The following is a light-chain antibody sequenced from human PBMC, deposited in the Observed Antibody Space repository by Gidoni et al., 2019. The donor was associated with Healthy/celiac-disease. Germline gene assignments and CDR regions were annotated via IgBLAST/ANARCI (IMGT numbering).Light chain of an antibody. CDR2: AAS. Sequence: DSQMTQSPSSLSASVGDRVTITCRASQSISRYLNLYQQKPGKAPKLLISAASSLQSGVPSRFSGSGSGTDVTLTISSLQPEDFATYYCQPSYSTPYTFGQXTKLEIK. J-gene: IGKJ2*01. CDR1: QSISRY. V-gene: IGKV1-39*01. CDR3: QPSYSTPYT.